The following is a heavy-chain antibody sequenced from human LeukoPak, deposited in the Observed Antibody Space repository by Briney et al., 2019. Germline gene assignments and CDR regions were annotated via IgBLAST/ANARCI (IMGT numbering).Heavy chain of an antibody. J-gene: IGHJ4*02. Sequence: PGGSLRLSCAASGFTFSSYSMNWVRQAPGKGLEWVSSISSSSSYIYYADSVKGRFTISRDNAKNSLYLQMNSLRAEDTAVYYCAKDLYDLLSSGDVPDYWGQGTLVTVSS. CDR1: GFTFSSYS. D-gene: IGHD6-25*01. CDR3: AKDLYDLLSSGDVPDY. CDR2: ISSSSSYI. V-gene: IGHV3-21*01.